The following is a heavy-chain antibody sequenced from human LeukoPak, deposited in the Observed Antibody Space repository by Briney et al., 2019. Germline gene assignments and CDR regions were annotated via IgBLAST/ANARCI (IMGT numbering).Heavy chain of an antibody. D-gene: IGHD6-13*01. CDR2: ISWNSVGI. CDR3: ARDAGLAAAPN. V-gene: IGHV3-9*01. Sequence: GGSLRLSCAASGFNFDDYAMNWVRQAPGKGLEWVSGISWNSVGITYADSVKGRFTISRDNAKNSLYLEMNSLRVEDTAFYYCARDAGLAAAPNWGQGTLVTVSS. CDR1: GFNFDDYA. J-gene: IGHJ4*02.